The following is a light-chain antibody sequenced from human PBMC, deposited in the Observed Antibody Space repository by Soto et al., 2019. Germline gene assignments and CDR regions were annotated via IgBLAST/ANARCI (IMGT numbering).Light chain of an antibody. V-gene: IGKV3-20*01. J-gene: IGKJ3*01. Sequence: EIVLTQSPGTLSLSPGERATLSCRASQSVSSSSLAWYQQKPGQAPRLLIYGASSRATGIPARFSGSGSGTDFTRTSSRREPEDWGGEDCQQYGSSLVTFGPGTKGDIK. CDR3: QQYGSSLVT. CDR1: QSVSSSS. CDR2: GAS.